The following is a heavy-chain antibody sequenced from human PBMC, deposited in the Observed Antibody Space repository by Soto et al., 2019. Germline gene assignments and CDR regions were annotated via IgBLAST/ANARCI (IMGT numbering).Heavy chain of an antibody. CDR3: VRTSLVVAAATREDY. V-gene: IGHV3-74*01. Sequence: EVQLVESGGGLVQPGESLRLSCAASGFTFSSYWMHWVRQAPGKGLVWVSLINSDGSSTSYAGSVKGRFTISRDNVKNTLYLQMNSLRAEATAVYYCVRTSLVVAAATREDYWGQGTLVIVSS. J-gene: IGHJ4*02. CDR1: GFTFSSYW. D-gene: IGHD2-15*01. CDR2: INSDGSST.